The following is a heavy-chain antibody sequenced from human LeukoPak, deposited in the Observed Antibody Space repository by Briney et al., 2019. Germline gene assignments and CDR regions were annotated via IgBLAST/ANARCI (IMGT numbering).Heavy chain of an antibody. CDR3: ARDFLLQSEGLFDY. D-gene: IGHD4-11*01. J-gene: IGHJ4*02. Sequence: PSETLSLTCTVSGXSISSYYGSWIRQPAGKGLEWIGRFYISGSTNYNPSLKSRVTMSVDTSKNQFSLRLNSVTAADTAVYYCARDFLLQSEGLFDYWGQGTLVTVSS. CDR2: FYISGST. V-gene: IGHV4-4*07. CDR1: GXSISSYY.